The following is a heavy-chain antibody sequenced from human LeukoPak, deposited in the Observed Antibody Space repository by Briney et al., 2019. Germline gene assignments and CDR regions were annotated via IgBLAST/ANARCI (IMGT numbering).Heavy chain of an antibody. D-gene: IGHD2-15*01. CDR1: GGSISSGGYY. CDR3: ERGAYSLVY. Sequence: PSETLSVTCTVPGGSISSGGYYWSWLRLPAGEGLEWIGCIYTSGSTNYNPSLKSRVIMSLDTSKNQFSLRLSSVTAADTAVYYCERGAYSLVYWGQGTMVTVSS. V-gene: IGHV4-61*02. CDR2: IYTSGST. J-gene: IGHJ4*02.